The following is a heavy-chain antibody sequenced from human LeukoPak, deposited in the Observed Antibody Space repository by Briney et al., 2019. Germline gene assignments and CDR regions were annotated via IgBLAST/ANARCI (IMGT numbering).Heavy chain of an antibody. D-gene: IGHD5-18*01. V-gene: IGHV3-66*01. CDR3: ARGIQLWFFDY. J-gene: IGHJ4*02. CDR2: IYSGGST. CDR1: EFTVSSNY. Sequence: PGGSLRLSCAASEFTVSSNYMSWVRQAPGKGLEWVSVIYSGGSTYYADSVKGRFTISRDNSKNTLYLQMNSLRAEDTAVYYCARGIQLWFFDYWGQGTLVTVSS.